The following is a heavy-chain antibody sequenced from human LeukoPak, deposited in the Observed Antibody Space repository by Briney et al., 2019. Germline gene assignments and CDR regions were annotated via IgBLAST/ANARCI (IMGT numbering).Heavy chain of an antibody. CDR1: GYTFTGYY. CDR2: INPQNTGT. D-gene: IGHD5-12*01. J-gene: IGHJ4*02. CDR3: ARDGGYVRYYY. V-gene: IGHV1-2*02. Sequence: ASVKVSCKASGYTFTGYYIHWVRQAPGQGLEWMGWINPQNTGTNYAQKFQDRVTMTRDTSISTAYMELSRLRSDDTAVYYCARDGGYVRYYYWGQGTLVTVSS.